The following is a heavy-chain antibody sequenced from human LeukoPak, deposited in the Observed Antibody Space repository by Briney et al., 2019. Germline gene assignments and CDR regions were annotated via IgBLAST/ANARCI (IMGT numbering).Heavy chain of an antibody. J-gene: IGHJ5*01. D-gene: IGHD2-15*01. CDR2: ISGSGGST. V-gene: IGHV3-23*01. CDR3: ASRDPCIGGCYGLGS. Sequence: GGSLRLSCAASGFTFSNYAMSWVRQAPGMGLEWVSSISGSGGSTNYADSVKGRFTISRDNSKNTLYLQMNSLRAEDTAVYCCASRDPCIGGCYGLGSWGQGTLVTVSS. CDR1: GFTFSNYA.